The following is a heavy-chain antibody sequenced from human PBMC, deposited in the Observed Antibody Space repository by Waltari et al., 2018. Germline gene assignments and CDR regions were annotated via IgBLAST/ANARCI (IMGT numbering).Heavy chain of an antibody. CDR1: GFTFSSYA. V-gene: IGHV3-30-3*01. J-gene: IGHJ6*02. Sequence: QVQLVESGGGVVQPGRSLRLSCAASGFTFSSYAMHWVRQAPGKGLEWVAVIADDGSNKDYEESVKGRFTISRDNSKNTLYLQMNSLRAEDTAVYYCARVGGSSGWYGTYYYYGMDVWGQGTTVTVSS. CDR3: ARVGGSSGWYGTYYYYGMDV. D-gene: IGHD6-19*01. CDR2: IADDGSNK.